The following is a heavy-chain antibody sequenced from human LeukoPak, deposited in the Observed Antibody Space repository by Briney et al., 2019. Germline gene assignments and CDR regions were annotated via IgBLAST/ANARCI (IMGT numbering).Heavy chain of an antibody. CDR2: IYYSGST. V-gene: IGHV4-59*01. D-gene: IGHD2-2*01. Sequence: SETLSLTCTVSGGSISSYYWSWIRQPPGKGLEWIGYIYYSGSTNYNPSLKSRVTISVDTSKNQFSLKLSSVTAADTAVYYCARVDGYCSSTSCYVGFDYWGQGTLVTVSS. CDR3: ARVDGYCSSTSCYVGFDY. J-gene: IGHJ4*02. CDR1: GGSISSYY.